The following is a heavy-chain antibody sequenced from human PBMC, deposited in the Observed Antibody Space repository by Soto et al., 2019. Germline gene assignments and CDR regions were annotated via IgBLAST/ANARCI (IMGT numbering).Heavy chain of an antibody. Sequence: PSETLSLTCTVSGGSISSYYWIWIRQPPGKGLEWIGYIYYSGSTYYNPSLKSRVTISVDTSKNQFSLKLSSVTAADTAVYYCGRSIRPWGKGTLVTVSS. V-gene: IGHV4-59*06. CDR1: GGSISSYY. J-gene: IGHJ5*02. CDR2: IYYSGST. CDR3: GRSIRP.